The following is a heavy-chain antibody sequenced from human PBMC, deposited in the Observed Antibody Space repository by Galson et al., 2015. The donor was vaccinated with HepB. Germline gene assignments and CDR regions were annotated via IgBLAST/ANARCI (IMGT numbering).Heavy chain of an antibody. CDR2: ISYDGSNK. CDR1: GFTFSSYA. Sequence: SLRLSCAASGFTFSSYAMHWVRQAPGKGLEWVAVISYDGSNKYYADSVKGRFTISGDNSKNTLYLQMNSLRTEDTAVYYCATGGTSFLPGRPRGFDPWGQGTLVTVSS. D-gene: IGHD3/OR15-3a*01. J-gene: IGHJ5*02. V-gene: IGHV3-30-3*01. CDR3: ATGGTSFLPGRPRGFDP.